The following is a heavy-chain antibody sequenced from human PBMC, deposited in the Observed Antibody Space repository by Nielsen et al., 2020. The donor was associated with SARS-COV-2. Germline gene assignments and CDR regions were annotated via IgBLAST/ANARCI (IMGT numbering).Heavy chain of an antibody. CDR3: AAGDAYGDYELDS. J-gene: IGHJ4*02. Sequence: SETLSLTCTVSGGSISSGVYFWSWIRQPAVKGLEWIGRIYSSGSTNYNPSLKSRVTISVDTSKNQFSLKLTSVTAADTAVYYCAAGDAYGDYELDSWGQGALVTVSS. V-gene: IGHV4-61*02. CDR2: IYSSGST. CDR1: GGSISSGVYF. D-gene: IGHD4-17*01.